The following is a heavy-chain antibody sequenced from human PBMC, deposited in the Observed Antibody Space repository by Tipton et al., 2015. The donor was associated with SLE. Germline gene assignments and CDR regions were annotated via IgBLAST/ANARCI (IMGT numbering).Heavy chain of an antibody. D-gene: IGHD6-19*01. CDR2: FYYSGGT. J-gene: IGHJ4*01. CDR1: GVSINSYY. V-gene: IGHV4-59*12. Sequence: TLSLTCTVSGVSINSYYWSWIRQPPGKGLEWIGYFYYSGGTNYNPSLKSRVTISLETSKNHFSLELSSVTAADTAVYYCARGAVAGSAYFDYWGQGTLVTVSS. CDR3: ARGAVAGSAYFDY.